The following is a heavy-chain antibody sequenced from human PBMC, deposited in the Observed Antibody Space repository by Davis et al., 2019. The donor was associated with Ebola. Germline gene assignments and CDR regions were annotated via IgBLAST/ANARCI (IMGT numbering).Heavy chain of an antibody. Sequence: PGGSLRLSCAASGFTFSSYGMHWVRQAPGKGLEWVAFIRYDGSNKYYADSVKGRFTISRDNSKNTLYLQMNSLRAEDTAVYYCAKGTEIVGGNWFDPWGQGTLVTVSS. CDR2: IRYDGSNK. V-gene: IGHV3-30*02. J-gene: IGHJ5*02. CDR3: AKGTEIVGGNWFDP. CDR1: GFTFSSYG. D-gene: IGHD1-26*01.